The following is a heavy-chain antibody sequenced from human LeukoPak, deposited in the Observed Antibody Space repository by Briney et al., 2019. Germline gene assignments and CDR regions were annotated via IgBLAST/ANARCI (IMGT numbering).Heavy chain of an antibody. CDR3: ARARGYSGYAGLDY. CDR1: GGSVSSGSYY. CDR2: IYYSGST. V-gene: IGHV4-61*01. Sequence: SETLSLTCTVSGGSVSSGSYYWSWIRQPPGKGLEWIGYIYYSGSTNYNPSLKSRVTISVDTSKNQFSLKLSSVTAADTAVYYCARARGYSGYAGLDYWGQGTLVTVSS. J-gene: IGHJ4*02. D-gene: IGHD5-12*01.